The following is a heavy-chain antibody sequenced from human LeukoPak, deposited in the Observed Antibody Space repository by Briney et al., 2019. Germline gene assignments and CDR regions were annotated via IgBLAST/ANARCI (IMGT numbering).Heavy chain of an antibody. CDR2: INHSGST. J-gene: IGHJ5*02. CDR1: GGSISSGGYS. V-gene: IGHV4-30-2*01. Sequence: TLSLTCAASGGSISSGGYSWSWIRQPPGKGLEWIGEINHSGSTNYNPSLKSRVTISVDTSKNQFSLKLSSVTAADTAVYYGARGAAWFDPWGQGTLVTVSS. D-gene: IGHD6-25*01. CDR3: ARGAAWFDP.